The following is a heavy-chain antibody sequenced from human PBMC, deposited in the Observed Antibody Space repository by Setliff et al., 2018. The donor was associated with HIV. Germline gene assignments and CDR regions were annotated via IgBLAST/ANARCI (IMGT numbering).Heavy chain of an antibody. J-gene: IGHJ4*02. D-gene: IGHD5-12*01. V-gene: IGHV1-69*05. CDR1: GGTFSSYA. CDR3: AREKTWLRFLDY. CDR2: IIPIFGTA. Sequence: SVKVSCKASGGTFSSYAISWVRQAPGQGLEWMGGIIPIFGTANYAQKFQSRVTITTDESTSTAYMELSSLRSEDTAVYYCAREKTWLRFLDYWGQGTLVTVSS.